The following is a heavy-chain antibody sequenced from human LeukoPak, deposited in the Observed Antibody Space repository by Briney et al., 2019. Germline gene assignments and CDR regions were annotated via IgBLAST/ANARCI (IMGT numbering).Heavy chain of an antibody. CDR2: IGGSGDST. Sequence: GGSLRLSCAASGFTFSSYAMHWVRQAPGKGLEWVSAIGGSGDSTYYTDSVTGRFTISRDNSKNTLYLQMNSLRVEDTALYYCARLPTGYPNWFDPWGQGTLVTVSS. D-gene: IGHD3-9*01. CDR3: ARLPTGYPNWFDP. J-gene: IGHJ5*02. CDR1: GFTFSSYA. V-gene: IGHV3-23*01.